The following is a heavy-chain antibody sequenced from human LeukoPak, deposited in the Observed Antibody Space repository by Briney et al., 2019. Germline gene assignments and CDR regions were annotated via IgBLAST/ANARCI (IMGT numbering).Heavy chain of an antibody. CDR1: GYSISGGYY. Sequence: SETLSLTRTVSGYSISGGYYWGWIRQPPGKGLEWIGSIYHSGSTYYNPSLESRVTISVDTSKNQISLKVSSVTAADTAIYYCARAPERWYSYGSYTYHYMDVWGRGTTVTVSS. CDR3: ARAPERWYSYGSYTYHYMDV. J-gene: IGHJ6*03. D-gene: IGHD3-10*01. CDR2: IYHSGST. V-gene: IGHV4-38-2*02.